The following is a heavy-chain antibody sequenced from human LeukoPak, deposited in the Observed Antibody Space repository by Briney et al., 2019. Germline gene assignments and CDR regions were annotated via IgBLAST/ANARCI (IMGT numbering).Heavy chain of an antibody. D-gene: IGHD3-10*01. J-gene: IGHJ5*02. V-gene: IGHV1-46*01. CDR1: GYTFTSYY. CDR2: INPSGGST. Sequence: ASVKVSCKASGYTFTSYYMHWVRQAPGQGLEWMGIINPSGGSTSYAQKFQGRVTMTRDTSTSTVYMELSSLRSEDTAVYYCAGAGVSYWFDPWGQGTLVTVSS. CDR3: AGAGVSYWFDP.